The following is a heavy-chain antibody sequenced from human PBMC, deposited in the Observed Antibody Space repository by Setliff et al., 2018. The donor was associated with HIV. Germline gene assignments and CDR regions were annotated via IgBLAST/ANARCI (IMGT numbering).Heavy chain of an antibody. J-gene: IGHJ6*03. CDR2: IYYSGST. Sequence: SETLSLTCAVSGDSIDNKYYWAWIRQPPGKGLEWIGSIYYSGSTYYNPSLKSRVTISVDTSKNQFSLKLSSVTAADTAVYYCARATTGYSSIWYRNGLTYYYYMDVWGRGTKVTVSS. V-gene: IGHV4-38-2*01. CDR3: ARATTGYSSIWYRNGLTYYYYMDV. D-gene: IGHD6-13*01. CDR1: GDSIDNKYY.